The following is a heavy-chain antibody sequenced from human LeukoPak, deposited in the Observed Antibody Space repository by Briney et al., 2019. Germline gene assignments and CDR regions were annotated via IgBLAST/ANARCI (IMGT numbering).Heavy chain of an antibody. CDR3: ARMYYYDSSGYYFDAFDI. J-gene: IGHJ3*02. CDR2: IKQDGSEK. CDR1: GFTFSSYW. D-gene: IGHD3-22*01. V-gene: IGHV3-7*01. Sequence: VGSLRLSCAASGFTFSSYWMSWGRQAPGKGLEWVANIKQDGSEKYYVDSVKGLFTVSRNNAKNSLYLQMNSLRAEDTAVYYCARMYYYDSSGYYFDAFDIWGQGTMVIVSS.